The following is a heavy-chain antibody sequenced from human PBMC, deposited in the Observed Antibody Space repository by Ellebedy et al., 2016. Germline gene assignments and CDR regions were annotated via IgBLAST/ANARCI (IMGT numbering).Heavy chain of an antibody. J-gene: IGHJ4*02. V-gene: IGHV3-23*01. CDR3: RQGHYFDQ. CDR2: ISAGGDNT. Sequence: GESLKISXATSGFTFSNYFMTWIRRAPGKGLEWVATISAGGDNTFFADSVKGRFTISRDNSKNTLYLQMDNLRVEDTALFYCRQGHYFDQWGQGALVTVSS. CDR1: GFTFSNYF.